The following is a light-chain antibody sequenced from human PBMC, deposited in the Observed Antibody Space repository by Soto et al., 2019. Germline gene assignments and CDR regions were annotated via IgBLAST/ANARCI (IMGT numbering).Light chain of an antibody. J-gene: IGLJ3*02. CDR1: SSDDGSYNY. Sequence: QSALTQPASVSGSPGQSITISCTGTSSDDGSYNYVSWYQQHPAKAPKLVIYDVSNRPSGVSNRFSGSKSGNTASLTISGLQSEDEADSYCSSYTSSSTRVFGGGTTLTVL. V-gene: IGLV2-14*01. CDR2: DVS. CDR3: SSYTSSSTRV.